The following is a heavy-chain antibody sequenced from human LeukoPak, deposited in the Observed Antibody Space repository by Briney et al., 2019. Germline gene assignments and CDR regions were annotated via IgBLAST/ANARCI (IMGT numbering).Heavy chain of an antibody. CDR1: GGSFSGYY. CDR3: ASTGTRATHYDFWSGHFDY. V-gene: IGHV4-34*01. CDR2: INHSGST. Sequence: ASETLSLTCAVYGGSFSGYYWSWIRQPPGKGLEWIGEINHSGSTNYNPSLKSRVTISVDTSKNQFSLKLSSVTAADTAVYYCASTGTRATHYDFWSGHFDYWGQGTLVTVSS. D-gene: IGHD3-3*01. J-gene: IGHJ4*02.